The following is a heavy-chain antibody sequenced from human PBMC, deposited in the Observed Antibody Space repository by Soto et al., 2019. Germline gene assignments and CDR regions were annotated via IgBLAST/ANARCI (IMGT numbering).Heavy chain of an antibody. CDR1: GGSISSYY. J-gene: IGHJ4*02. V-gene: IGHV4-59*01. D-gene: IGHD5-12*01. CDR2: IYYSGST. CDR3: ASTDIVATTIVY. Sequence: SDTLSLTCTVSGGSISSYYWSWIRQPPGKGLEWIGYIYYSGSTNYNPSLKSRVTISVDTSKNQFSLKLSSVTAADTAVYYCASTDIVATTIVYWGQGTLVTVSS.